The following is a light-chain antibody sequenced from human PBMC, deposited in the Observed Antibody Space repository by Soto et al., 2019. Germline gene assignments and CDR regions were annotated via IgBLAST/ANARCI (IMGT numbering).Light chain of an antibody. CDR2: DAS. Sequence: EIVMTQSPATLSVSPGERVTLSCRTSQSVSSSLAWYQQTPGQAPRLLIYDASTRATGIPARFSGGGSGTEFTLTSSSLQSEDFVVYYCLQYTHWPRTFGQGTKVEI. V-gene: IGKV3-15*01. CDR3: LQYTHWPRT. CDR1: QSVSSS. J-gene: IGKJ1*01.